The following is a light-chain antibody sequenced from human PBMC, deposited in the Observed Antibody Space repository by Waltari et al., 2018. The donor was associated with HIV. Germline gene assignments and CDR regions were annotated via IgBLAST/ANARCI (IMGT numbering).Light chain of an antibody. V-gene: IGKV3-11*01. CDR2: DAS. J-gene: IGKJ5*01. CDR1: QSISNY. Sequence: DIVLTQSPDTLSLSPGERATLSCRASQSISNYLAWYQQKPAQAPRLLIYDASNRATGIPARFSGSGSGTDFTLTISSLEPEDIAVYYCQQRSDWITFGQGTRLEL. CDR3: QQRSDWIT.